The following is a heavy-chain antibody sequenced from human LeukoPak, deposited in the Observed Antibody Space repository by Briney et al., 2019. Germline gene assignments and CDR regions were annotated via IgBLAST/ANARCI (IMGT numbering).Heavy chain of an antibody. CDR2: IYYSGST. CDR3: ASRNYVSFFDY. D-gene: IGHD4-11*01. Sequence: KSSETLSLTCTVSGGSISSSSYYWGWIRQPPGKGLEWIGSIYYSGSTYYNPSLKSRVTISVDTSKNQFSLKLSSVTAADTAVYYCASRNYVSFFDYWGQGTLVTVSS. V-gene: IGHV4-39*07. J-gene: IGHJ4*02. CDR1: GGSISSSSYY.